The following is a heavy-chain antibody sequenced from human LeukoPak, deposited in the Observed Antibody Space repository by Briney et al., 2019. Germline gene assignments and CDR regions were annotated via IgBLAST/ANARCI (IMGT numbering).Heavy chain of an antibody. Sequence: GGSLRFSCAASGFTVSSNCMSWVRQAPGKGLEWVSVIYSGGSTYYADSVKGRFTISRDNSKNTLYLQMNSLRAEDTAVYYCASPYYYGSGSYNLGAFDIWGQGTMVTVSS. V-gene: IGHV3-66*01. D-gene: IGHD3-10*01. J-gene: IGHJ3*02. CDR2: IYSGGST. CDR1: GFTVSSNC. CDR3: ASPYYYGSGSYNLGAFDI.